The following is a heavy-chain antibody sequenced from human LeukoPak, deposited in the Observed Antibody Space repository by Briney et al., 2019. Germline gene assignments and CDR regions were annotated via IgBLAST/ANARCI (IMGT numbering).Heavy chain of an antibody. J-gene: IGHJ4*02. CDR2: IRYDGSNK. CDR3: AKVPQWSSFRFFDY. CDR1: GFTFSSYG. D-gene: IGHD6-13*01. Sequence: GGSLRLSCAASGFTFSSYGMHWVRQAPGKGLEWVAFIRYDGSNKYYADSVEGRFTISRDNSKNTLYLQMNSLRAEDTAVYYCAKVPQWSSFRFFDYWGQGTLVTVSS. V-gene: IGHV3-30*02.